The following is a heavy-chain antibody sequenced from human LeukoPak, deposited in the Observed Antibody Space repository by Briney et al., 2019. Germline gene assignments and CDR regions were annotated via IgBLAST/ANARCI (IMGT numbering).Heavy chain of an antibody. CDR3: ARGYTSGWYL. D-gene: IGHD6-19*01. CDR2: INPSGGSA. J-gene: IGHJ5*02. Sequence: GASVKVSCKASGYTFTSYYIHWVRLAPGQGLEWMGIINPSGGSARSAQKFQGNVTMTSDTSTNTVYMELSSLRSEDTAVYYCARGYTSGWYLWGQGTLVTVSS. V-gene: IGHV1-46*01. CDR1: GYTFTSYY.